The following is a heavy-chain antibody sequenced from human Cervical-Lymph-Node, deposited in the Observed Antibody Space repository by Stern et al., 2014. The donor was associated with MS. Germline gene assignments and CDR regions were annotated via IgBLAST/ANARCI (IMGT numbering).Heavy chain of an antibody. CDR1: GFTFSSYW. D-gene: IGHD6-13*01. CDR2: INSDGSST. J-gene: IGHJ6*02. CDR3: AKGEWGIAAARDYYYGMDV. V-gene: IGHV3-74*01. Sequence: EVQLVESGGGLVQPGGSLRLSCAASGFTFSSYWMHWVRQAPGTGLVWVSRINSDGSSTSYADSVKGRFTISRDNAKNTLYLQMNSLRAEDTAVYYCAKGEWGIAAARDYYYGMDVWGQGTTVTVSS.